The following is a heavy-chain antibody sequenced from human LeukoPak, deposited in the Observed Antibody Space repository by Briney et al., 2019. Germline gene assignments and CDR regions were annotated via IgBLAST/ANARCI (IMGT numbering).Heavy chain of an antibody. V-gene: IGHV4-61*02. CDR2: IYTSGNT. J-gene: IGHJ4*02. CDR3: ASLLLQAGDAY. CDR1: GGSISSGSYY. D-gene: IGHD1-26*01. Sequence: SQTLSLTCTVSGGSISSGSYYWSWIRQPAGKGLEWIGRIYTSGNTNYIPSLKSRVTISLDTSKNQFSLKLSSVTAADTAVYYCASLLLQAGDAYWGQGTLVTVSS.